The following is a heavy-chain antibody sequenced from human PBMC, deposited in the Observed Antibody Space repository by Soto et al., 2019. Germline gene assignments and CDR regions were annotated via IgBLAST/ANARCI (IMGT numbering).Heavy chain of an antibody. CDR2: ISYDGSNK. D-gene: IGHD2-15*01. J-gene: IGHJ4*02. CDR1: GFTFSSYG. Sequence: QVQLVESGGGVVQPGRSLRLSCAASGFTFSSYGMLWVRQAPGKGLEWVAVISYDGSNKYYADSVKGRFTISRDNSKNTLYLQMNSLRAEDTAVYYCAKGWQGHYFDYWGQGTLVTVSS. V-gene: IGHV3-30*18. CDR3: AKGWQGHYFDY.